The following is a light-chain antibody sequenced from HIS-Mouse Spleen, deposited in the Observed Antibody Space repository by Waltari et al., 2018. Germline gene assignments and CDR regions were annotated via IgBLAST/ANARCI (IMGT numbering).Light chain of an antibody. CDR1: QSVSSY. V-gene: IGKV3-11*01. CDR2: DAS. J-gene: IGKJ4*01. Sequence: EIALTQSTATLSLSPGERAPLSCRASQSVSSYLAWYQQKPGQAPRLLIYDASNRATGIPARFSGSGSGTDFTLTISSLEPEDFAVYYCQQRSNWLTFGGGTKVEIK. CDR3: QQRSNWLT.